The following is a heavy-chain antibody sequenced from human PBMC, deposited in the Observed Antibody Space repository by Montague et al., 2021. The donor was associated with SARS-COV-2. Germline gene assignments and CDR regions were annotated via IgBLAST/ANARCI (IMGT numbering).Heavy chain of an antibody. CDR1: NASITTSNW. Sequence: SETLSLTCTVSNASITTSNWWTWVRQAPGKGLEWVGEIHHSGTSNYNPSLKSRVTISVDTSKNHFSLNLNSVTAADTALYFCARRIRITVFRGVPLTTHSLESWGQGIMVTVSS. J-gene: IGHJ4*02. CDR3: ARRIRITVFRGVPLTTHSLES. V-gene: IGHV4/OR15-8*01. CDR2: IHHSGTS. D-gene: IGHD3-10*01.